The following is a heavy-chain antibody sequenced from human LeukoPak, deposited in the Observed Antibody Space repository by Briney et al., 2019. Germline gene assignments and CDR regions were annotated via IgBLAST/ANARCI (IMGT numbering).Heavy chain of an antibody. J-gene: IGHJ4*02. CDR3: ARWGAIDPGFDY. D-gene: IGHD1-26*01. CDR1: GGSISSYY. V-gene: IGHV4-59*01. Sequence: SETLSLTCTVSGGSISSYYWSWLRQPPGKGLEWIGYIYYSGSNNYNPSLKSRVTISVDTSKNQFSLKLSSVTAADTAVYYCARWGAIDPGFDYWGQGTLVTVSS. CDR2: IYYSGSN.